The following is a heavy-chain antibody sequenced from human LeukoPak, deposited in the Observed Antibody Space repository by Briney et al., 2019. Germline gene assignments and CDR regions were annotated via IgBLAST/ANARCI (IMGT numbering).Heavy chain of an antibody. CDR1: GGSISSSSYY. J-gene: IGHJ6*02. Sequence: SETLSLTCTVSGGSISSSSYYWGWIRQPPGKGLEWIGSIYYSGSTYYNPSLKSRVTISVDTSKNQFSLKLSSVTAADTAVYYCASGIAAAGTPPGGMDVWGQGTTVTVSS. CDR3: ASGIAAAGTPPGGMDV. V-gene: IGHV4-39*07. D-gene: IGHD6-13*01. CDR2: IYYSGST.